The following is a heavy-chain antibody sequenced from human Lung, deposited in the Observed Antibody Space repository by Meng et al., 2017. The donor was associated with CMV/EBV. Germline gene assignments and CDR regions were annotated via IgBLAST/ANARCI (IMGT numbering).Heavy chain of an antibody. D-gene: IGHD2-2*02. CDR1: GGTFSSYA. CDR2: IIPIFGTA. CDR3: AGGYCSSTSCYNVYGMDV. J-gene: IGHJ6*01. V-gene: IGHV1-69*05. Sequence: SVKVSRKASGGTFSSYAISWVRQAPGQGLEWMGGIIPIFGTANYAQKFQGRVTITTDESTSTAYMGLSSLRSEDTAVYYCAGGYCSSTSCYNVYGMDVWXQGNXVTVDS.